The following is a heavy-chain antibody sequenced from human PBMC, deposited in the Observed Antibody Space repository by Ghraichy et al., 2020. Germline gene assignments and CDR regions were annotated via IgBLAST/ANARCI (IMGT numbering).Heavy chain of an antibody. Sequence: ETLSLTCAVSGVSLSTYYWSWIRQPPGKGLEWIGYIHTSGSTNYNPSLKSRVTISVDTSKNRFFLRLTSVTAADTAVYYCARPSTPGYAMGVWGQGTTVTVSS. CDR3: ARPSTPGYAMGV. CDR2: IHTSGST. CDR1: GVSLSTYY. J-gene: IGHJ6*02. V-gene: IGHV4-4*09.